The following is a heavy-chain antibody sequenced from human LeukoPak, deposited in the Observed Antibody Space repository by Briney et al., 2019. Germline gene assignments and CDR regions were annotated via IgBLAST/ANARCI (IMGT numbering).Heavy chain of an antibody. CDR1: GGTFSSYA. J-gene: IGHJ4*02. Sequence: ASVKVSCKASGGTFSSYAISWVRQAPGQGLEWMGGIIPIFGTANYAQKFQGRVTITADESTSTAYMELSSLRSEDTAVYYCVRDRATYYYDSSGYYQFDYWGQGTLVTVSS. D-gene: IGHD3-22*01. V-gene: IGHV1-69*01. CDR2: IIPIFGTA. CDR3: VRDRATYYYDSSGYYQFDY.